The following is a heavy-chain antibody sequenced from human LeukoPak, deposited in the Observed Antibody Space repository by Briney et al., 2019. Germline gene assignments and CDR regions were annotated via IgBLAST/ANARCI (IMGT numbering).Heavy chain of an antibody. Sequence: SETLSLTCAVSGYSISSGYYWGWIRPPPGKGLEWIGSIYHSGSTYYNPSLKSRVTISVDTSKNQFSLKLSSATAADTAVYYCAGQMVYAFYNWFDPWGQGTLVTVSS. CDR3: AGQMVYAFYNWFDP. CDR2: IYHSGST. CDR1: GYSISSGYY. J-gene: IGHJ5*02. V-gene: IGHV4-38-2*01. D-gene: IGHD2-8*01.